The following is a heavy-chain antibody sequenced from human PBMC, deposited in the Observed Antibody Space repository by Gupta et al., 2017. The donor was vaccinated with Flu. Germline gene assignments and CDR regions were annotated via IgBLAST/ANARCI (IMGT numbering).Heavy chain of an antibody. J-gene: IGHJ4*02. Sequence: STSYYWVWIRQSPEKGLDWIGHVYSSEPTYYKRSLRSRVTISIDTSKYQFSQKLTYGTAADTAIYYCARRVPWGAPSIDSWGQGTLVTVSS. CDR1: STSYY. CDR2: VYSSEPT. CDR3: ARRVPWGAPSIDS. D-gene: IGHD1-26*01. V-gene: IGHV4-39*01.